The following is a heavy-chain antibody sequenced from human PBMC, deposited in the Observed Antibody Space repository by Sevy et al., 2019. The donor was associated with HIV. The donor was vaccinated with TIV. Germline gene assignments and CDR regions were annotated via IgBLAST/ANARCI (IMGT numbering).Heavy chain of an antibody. CDR2: IKQDGTEA. D-gene: IGHD3-16*01. CDR3: ARGLADWGSFHYSL. J-gene: IGHJ4*01. V-gene: IGHV3-7*01. CDR1: GFTFSTYW. Sequence: GGSLRLSCAASGFTFSTYWMSWVRQAPGMGLEWVAYIKQDGTEAYYVDAVRDRFTVSRDNSHKSFFLQMTSLRDEDTAVYYCARGLADWGSFHYSLWGQGTPVTVSS.